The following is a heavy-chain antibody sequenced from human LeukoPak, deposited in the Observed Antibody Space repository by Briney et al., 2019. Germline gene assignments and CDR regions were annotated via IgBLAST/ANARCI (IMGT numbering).Heavy chain of an antibody. Sequence: GGSLRLSCAASGFTFSSYGMHWVRQAPGKGLEWVAVILSDGSKEFYTDSVKGRFTISRDNSKNTLYLQMNSLRAEDTALYYCAKDGFMVRGVITPYYFDYWGQGTLVTVSS. J-gene: IGHJ4*02. CDR1: GFTFSSYG. CDR3: AKDGFMVRGVITPYYFDY. CDR2: ILSDGSKE. D-gene: IGHD3-10*01. V-gene: IGHV3-30*02.